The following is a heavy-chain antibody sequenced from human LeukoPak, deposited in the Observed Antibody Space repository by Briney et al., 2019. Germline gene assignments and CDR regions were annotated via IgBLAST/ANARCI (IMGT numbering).Heavy chain of an antibody. CDR3: ARDLAAGGTPNWFDS. D-gene: IGHD6-13*01. V-gene: IGHV4-4*07. CDR2: IYTSGST. Sequence: SETLSLTCTVSGGSISSYYWSWIRQPAGKGLEWIGRIYTSGSTNYNPSLKSRVTMSVDTSKNQFSLKLSSVTAADTAVYYCARDLAAGGTPNWFDSWGQGTLVTVSS. J-gene: IGHJ5*01. CDR1: GGSISSYY.